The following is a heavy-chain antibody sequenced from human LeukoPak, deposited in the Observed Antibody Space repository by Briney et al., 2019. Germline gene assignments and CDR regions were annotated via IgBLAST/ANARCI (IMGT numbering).Heavy chain of an antibody. Sequence: PGGSLRLSCAASGFTFSSYWMSWVRQAPGKGLEWVANINKDGGEKYYVDSVEGRFTISRDNAKNSLYLQMSSLRADDTAVYYCVKDSPPRYSGSPPAYWGQGTLVTVSS. V-gene: IGHV3-7*03. CDR2: INKDGGEK. CDR1: GFTFSSYW. D-gene: IGHD1-26*01. J-gene: IGHJ4*02. CDR3: VKDSPPRYSGSPPAY.